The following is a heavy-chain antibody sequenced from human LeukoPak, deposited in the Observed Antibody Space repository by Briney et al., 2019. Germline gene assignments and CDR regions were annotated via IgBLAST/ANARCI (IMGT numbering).Heavy chain of an antibody. Sequence: GGSLRLSCAASVFTFRRYAMNWVRQAPGKGLEWVSSISSSTSYIYYADSVKGPFTISRDNAKNSLYLQMNSLRAEDTAVYYCARAWATDFDYWGQGTLVTVSS. CDR1: VFTFRRYA. CDR2: ISSSTSYI. V-gene: IGHV3-21*01. J-gene: IGHJ4*02. CDR3: ARAWATDFDY. D-gene: IGHD7-27*01.